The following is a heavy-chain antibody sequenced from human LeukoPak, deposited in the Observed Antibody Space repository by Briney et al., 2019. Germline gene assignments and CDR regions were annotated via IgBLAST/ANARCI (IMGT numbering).Heavy chain of an antibody. J-gene: IGHJ6*03. CDR2: INPNSGGT. Sequence: ASVKVSCKASGYTFTGYYMHWVRQAPGQELEWMGWINPNSGGTNYAQKFQGRVTMTRDTSISTAYMELSRLRSDDTAVYYCARVKYSSGFYYYYYMDVWGKGTTVTVSS. CDR1: GYTFTGYY. D-gene: IGHD6-19*01. V-gene: IGHV1-2*02. CDR3: ARVKYSSGFYYYYYMDV.